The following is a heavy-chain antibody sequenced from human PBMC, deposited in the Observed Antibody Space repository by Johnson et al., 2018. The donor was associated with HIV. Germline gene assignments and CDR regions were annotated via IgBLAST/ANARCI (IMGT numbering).Heavy chain of an antibody. CDR3: ARGGVYKQFLAFDAFDI. Sequence: QVQLVESGGGVVQPGRSVRLSCAASGLNFSDYGMHWVRQAPGKGLEWVAVISFDGSKEYYADSVKGRFTISRDNSKNMLFLQMNSLRAEDTAVYYCARGGVYKQFLAFDAFDIWGQGTMVSVSS. CDR1: GLNFSDYG. D-gene: IGHD6-13*01. V-gene: IGHV3-30-3*01. J-gene: IGHJ3*02. CDR2: ISFDGSKE.